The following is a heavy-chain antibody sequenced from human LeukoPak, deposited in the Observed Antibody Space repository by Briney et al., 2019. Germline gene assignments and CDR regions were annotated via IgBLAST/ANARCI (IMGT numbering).Heavy chain of an antibody. D-gene: IGHD3-16*01. V-gene: IGHV4-39*07. CDR1: GGSISSRNHY. Sequence: SETLSLTCTVSGGSISSRNHYWAWIRQPPGKGLEWIGSMYYSGSTYYKPSLKSRVTISVDTSKNQFSLKLSSVTAADTAVYYCARDSRWAFDIWGQGTTVTVSS. CDR3: ARDSRWAFDI. J-gene: IGHJ3*02. CDR2: MYYSGST.